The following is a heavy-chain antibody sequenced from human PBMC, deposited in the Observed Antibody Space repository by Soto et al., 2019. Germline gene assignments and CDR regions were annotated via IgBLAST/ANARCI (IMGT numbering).Heavy chain of an antibody. V-gene: IGHV3-30*18. CDR1: GFTFSSYG. D-gene: IGHD1-26*01. Sequence: GGSLRLSCAASGFTFSSYGMHWVRQAPGKGLEWVAVISYDGSNKYYADSVKGRFTISRDNSKNTLYLQMNSLRAEDTAVYYCAKDVVVGATTGLGDYYYYGMDVWGQGTTVTVSS. J-gene: IGHJ6*02. CDR2: ISYDGSNK. CDR3: AKDVVVGATTGLGDYYYYGMDV.